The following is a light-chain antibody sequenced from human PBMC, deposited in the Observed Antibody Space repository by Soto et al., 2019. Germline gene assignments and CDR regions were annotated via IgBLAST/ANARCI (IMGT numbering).Light chain of an antibody. Sequence: DIQMTQSPSFVSASVGDRVTITCRASQDISTWLAWYQQKPGRAPNLLIYTASTLQSGVPSRFSGSGSGTDFTLTISSLQPEDFATYYCQQANRFPYTFGQGTKLVIK. J-gene: IGKJ2*01. CDR1: QDISTW. CDR2: TAS. V-gene: IGKV1-12*01. CDR3: QQANRFPYT.